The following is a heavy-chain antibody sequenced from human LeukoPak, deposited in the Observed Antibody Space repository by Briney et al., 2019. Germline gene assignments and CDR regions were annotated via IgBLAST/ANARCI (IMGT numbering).Heavy chain of an antibody. Sequence: SETLSLACAVYDGSFSGYYWSWIRQPPGKGLEWIGEINHSGSTNYNPSLKSRVTISLDTSKSQFSLKVRYVTAADTAVYYCARGLNDSWTGENYWGQGTLVTVSS. CDR1: DGSFSGYY. D-gene: IGHD3-3*01. CDR3: ARGLNDSWTGENY. V-gene: IGHV4-34*01. J-gene: IGHJ4*02. CDR2: INHSGST.